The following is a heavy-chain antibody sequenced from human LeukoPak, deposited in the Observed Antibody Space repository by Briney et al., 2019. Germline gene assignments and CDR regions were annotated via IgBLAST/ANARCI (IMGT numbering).Heavy chain of an antibody. CDR3: GRDVEGGYPYYYYGLEV. J-gene: IGHJ6*02. CDR1: VFTFNNYG. Sequence: GRSLRLSCAASVFTFNNYGMHWVRQAPGKGLEWVAVIWYDGSNKQYADSVKGRFTISRDKSKNTLYLQMYSLRAEDTAVYYCGRDVEGGYPYYYYGLEVWGQGTAVTVSS. V-gene: IGHV3-33*01. CDR2: IWYDGSNK. D-gene: IGHD5-12*01.